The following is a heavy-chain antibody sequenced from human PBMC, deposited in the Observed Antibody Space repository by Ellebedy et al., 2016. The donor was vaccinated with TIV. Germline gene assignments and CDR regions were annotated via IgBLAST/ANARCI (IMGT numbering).Heavy chain of an antibody. D-gene: IGHD6-19*01. CDR2: INHSGST. CDR3: ARGRRPPPLAVAGPTIDY. V-gene: IGHV4-34*01. J-gene: IGHJ4*02. CDR1: GGSFSGYY. Sequence: SETLSLXXAVYGGSFSGYYWSWIRQPPGKGLEWIGEINHSGSTNYNPSLKSRVTISVDTSKNQFSLKLSSVTAADTAVYYCARGRRPPPLAVAGPTIDYWGQGTLVTVSS.